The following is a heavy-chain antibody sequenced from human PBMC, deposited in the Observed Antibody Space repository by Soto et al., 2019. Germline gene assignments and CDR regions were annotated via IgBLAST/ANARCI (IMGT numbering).Heavy chain of an antibody. CDR1: GGIFSSYA. J-gene: IGHJ5*02. CDR3: ARSRDDFWSGYCFGEPWVDP. D-gene: IGHD3-3*01. CDR2: IIPMYGTV. V-gene: IGHV1-69*01. Sequence: QVQLVQSGAEVKKPGSSVKVSCKASGGIFSSYAISWVRQAPGQGLEWMGGIIPMYGTVKYVQKFQGRVTITADESTSTAYMELSSLRSDDTAVYYCARSRDDFWSGYCFGEPWVDPWGQGTLVSVSS.